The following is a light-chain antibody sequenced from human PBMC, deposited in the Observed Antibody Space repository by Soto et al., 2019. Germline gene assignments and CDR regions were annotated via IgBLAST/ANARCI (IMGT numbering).Light chain of an antibody. J-gene: IGLJ1*01. CDR1: SSDVGAYDY. CDR2: EVE. V-gene: IGLV2-14*01. Sequence: QSALTQPASVSGSPGQSITVSCTGSSSDVGAYDYVSWYQQHPGKAPKLLIYEVENRPSGVSDRFSGSKSGNTASLTISGLQARDEADYYCCSYTSTSTRIFGTGTKVTVL. CDR3: CSYTSTSTRI.